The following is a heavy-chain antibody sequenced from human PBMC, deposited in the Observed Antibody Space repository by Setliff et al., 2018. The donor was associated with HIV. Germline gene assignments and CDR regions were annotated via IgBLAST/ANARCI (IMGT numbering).Heavy chain of an antibody. CDR2: IYYSGST. V-gene: IGHV4-59*01. CDR3: ARIFGDQGYYYGMDV. Sequence: SETLSLTCTVSGGSISSYYWSWIRQPPGKGLEWIGYIYYSGSTNYNPSLKSRVTISVDTSKNQFSLKLSSVIAADTGVYYCARIFGDQGYYYGMDVWGQGTTVTSP. D-gene: IGHD3-3*01. J-gene: IGHJ6*02. CDR1: GGSISSYY.